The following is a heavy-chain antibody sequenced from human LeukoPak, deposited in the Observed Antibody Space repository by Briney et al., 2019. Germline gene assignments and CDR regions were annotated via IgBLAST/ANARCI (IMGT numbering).Heavy chain of an antibody. CDR1: GGSISSYY. CDR2: IYYSGST. J-gene: IGHJ4*02. V-gene: IGHV4-59*01. D-gene: IGHD6-13*01. CDR3: ARGLLVAGSSWTFDY. Sequence: SETLSLTCTVPGGSISSYYWSWIRQPPGKGLEWIGYIYYSGSTNYNPSLKSRVTISVDTSKNQFSLKVSSVTAADTAVYYCARGLLVAGSSWTFDYWGQGTLVTVSS.